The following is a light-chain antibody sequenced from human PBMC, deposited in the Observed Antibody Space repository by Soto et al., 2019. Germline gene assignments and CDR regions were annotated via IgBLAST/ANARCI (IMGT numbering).Light chain of an antibody. CDR1: QGISSY. CDR2: AAS. V-gene: IGKV1-9*01. CDR3: QQLNSYPYT. J-gene: IGKJ2*01. Sequence: DIQLTQSPSFLSASVGERVTITCRASQGISSYLAWYQQKPGKAPKLLIYAASTLQSGVPSMFSGSGSGTEFTLTISSLQPEDFATYYCQQLNSYPYTFGQGTKLEIK.